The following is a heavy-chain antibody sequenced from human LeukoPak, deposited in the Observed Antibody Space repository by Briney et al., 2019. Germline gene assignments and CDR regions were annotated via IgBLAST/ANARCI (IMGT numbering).Heavy chain of an antibody. J-gene: IGHJ4*02. CDR2: ISYDGSNK. CDR3: ARDKGYSSGRSLDY. Sequence: PGGSLRLSCAASGFTFSSYAMHWVRQAPGKGLEWVAVISYDGSNKYYADSVKGRFTISRDNSKNTVYLQMNSLRAEDTAVYYCARDKGYSSGRSLDYWGQGTLVTVSS. D-gene: IGHD6-19*01. V-gene: IGHV3-30-3*01. CDR1: GFTFSSYA.